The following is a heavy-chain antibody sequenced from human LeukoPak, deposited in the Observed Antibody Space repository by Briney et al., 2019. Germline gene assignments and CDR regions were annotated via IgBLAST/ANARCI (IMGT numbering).Heavy chain of an antibody. CDR3: ARIRDGYNDAYDI. V-gene: IGHV1-46*01. CDR1: GYTFSRNY. Sequence: ASVKVSCKASGYTFSRNYMHWVRQAPGQGLEWMGLINPGGDNTDYAQNFQGRVTMTRDTSTSTVYMGLSSLRSEDTAVYYCARIRDGYNDAYDIWGQGTMVTVSS. D-gene: IGHD5-24*01. CDR2: INPGGDNT. J-gene: IGHJ3*02.